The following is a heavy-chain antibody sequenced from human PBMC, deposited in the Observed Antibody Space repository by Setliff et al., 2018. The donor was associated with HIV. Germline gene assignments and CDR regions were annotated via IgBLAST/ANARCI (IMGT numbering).Heavy chain of an antibody. CDR1: GGSFSDYY. CDR2: IHYSGST. Sequence: PSETLSLTCAVYGGSFSDYYWGWIRQPPGKGLEWMGSIHYSGSTYYNASLASRVTISVDTSKNQSSLKLSSVTAADTAFYYCAREGSGYYSRYIHDWGQGTLVTVSS. CDR3: AREGSGYYSRYIHD. V-gene: IGHV4-34*01. D-gene: IGHD3-22*01. J-gene: IGHJ1*01.